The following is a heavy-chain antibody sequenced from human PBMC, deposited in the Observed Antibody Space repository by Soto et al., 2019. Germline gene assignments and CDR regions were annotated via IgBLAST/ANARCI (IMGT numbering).Heavy chain of an antibody. D-gene: IGHD3-16*01. CDR3: ARASTGELWVYANWFDP. J-gene: IGHJ5*02. CDR2: IYYSGGT. Sequence: QVQLQESGPGLVKPSQTLSLTCTVSGGSISSGDYYWSWIRQPPGKGLEGIGFIYYSGGTYYKPSLTSRVTISVDTSKNKSSLTPSSVTAADTAVYYCARASTGELWVYANWFDPWGPGTLVTVSS. CDR1: GGSISSGDYY. V-gene: IGHV4-30-4*01.